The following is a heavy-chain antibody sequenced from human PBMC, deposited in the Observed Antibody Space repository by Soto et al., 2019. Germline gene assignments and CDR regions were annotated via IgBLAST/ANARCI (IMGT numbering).Heavy chain of an antibody. CDR3: ARGSDGVWNWFDP. D-gene: IGHD2-21*02. V-gene: IGHV4-30-2*01. J-gene: IGHJ5*02. CDR2: IYNSGNT. CDR1: GGSISSGFYS. Sequence: SETLSLTCAVSGGSISSGFYSWSWIRQPPGQGLEWIGYIYNSGNTYYNPSLMSRVTISVDRSQNHFSLKLTSVTAADTAVYYCARGSDGVWNWFDPWGQGAQVTVSS.